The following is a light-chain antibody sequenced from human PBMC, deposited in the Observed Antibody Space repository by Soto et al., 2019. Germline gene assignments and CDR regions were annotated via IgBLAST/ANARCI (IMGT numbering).Light chain of an antibody. Sequence: EIVLTQSPATLSLSPGERATLSCRASQSVSSYLAWYQQKPGQAPRLLIYDASNRATGIPARFSGSGSGTDFPLTISSLEPEDFAVYYCQQRSNWPRTFGHGTKVEIK. J-gene: IGKJ1*01. V-gene: IGKV3-11*01. CDR3: QQRSNWPRT. CDR2: DAS. CDR1: QSVSSY.